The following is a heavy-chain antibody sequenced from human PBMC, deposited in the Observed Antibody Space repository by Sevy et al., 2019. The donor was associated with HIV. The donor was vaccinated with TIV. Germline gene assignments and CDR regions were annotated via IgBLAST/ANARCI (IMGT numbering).Heavy chain of an antibody. CDR1: GFNFSDHY. Sequence: GGSLRLSCAASGFNFSDHYMAWVRQAPGKGLEWLSYISSSTSTIYYADSVKGRLTISRDNAKNSLHLQMNSLRVDDTAIYYCARVTINYDGDYWGQGTLVTVSS. D-gene: IGHD3-16*01. CDR2: ISSSTSTI. J-gene: IGHJ4*02. CDR3: ARVTINYDGDY. V-gene: IGHV3-11*01.